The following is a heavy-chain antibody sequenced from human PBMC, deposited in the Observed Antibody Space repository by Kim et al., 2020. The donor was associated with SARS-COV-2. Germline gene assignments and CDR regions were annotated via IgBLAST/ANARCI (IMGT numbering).Heavy chain of an antibody. CDR1: GFTFSGYS. CDR2: ISSVSGNT. V-gene: IGHV3-48*02. D-gene: IGHD2-8*01. J-gene: IGHJ6*02. CDR3: AGELYCTNGVCSYHRYGLDV. Sequence: GGSLRLSCAASGFTFSGYSMNWIRQPPGKGLEWVSYISSVSGNTYYADSVKGRVTISRDNSKKSLYLQMNSLRDADTAVYYCAGELYCTNGVCSYHRYGLDVWGQGTLVTVSS.